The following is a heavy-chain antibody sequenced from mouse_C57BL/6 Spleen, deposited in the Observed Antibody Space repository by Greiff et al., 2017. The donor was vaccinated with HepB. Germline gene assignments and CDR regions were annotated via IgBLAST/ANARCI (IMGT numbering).Heavy chain of an antibody. J-gene: IGHJ4*01. CDR2: IDPETGGT. CDR3: TRSGTWGYGCSPRFYAMDY. D-gene: IGHD1-1*01. CDR1: GYTFTDYE. Sequence: VQLQQSGAELVRPGASVTLSCKASGYTFTDYEMHWVKQTPVHGLEWIGAIDPETGGTAYNQKFKGKAILTADKSSSTAYMELRSLTSEDYAVYYCTRSGTWGYGCSPRFYAMDYWGQGTSVTVSS. V-gene: IGHV1-15*01.